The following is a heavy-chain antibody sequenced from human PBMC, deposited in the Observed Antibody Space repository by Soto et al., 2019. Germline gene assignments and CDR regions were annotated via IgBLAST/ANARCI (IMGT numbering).Heavy chain of an antibody. CDR1: GGSISSYY. V-gene: IGHV4-59*01. J-gene: IGHJ3*02. Sequence: QVQLQESGPGLVKPSETLSLTCTVSGGSISSYYWSWIRQPPGKGLEWIGYIYYSGSTNYNPSLKSRVTISVDTSKNHFSLKLSSVTAADTAVYYCARYNWGAMGAFDIWGQGTMVTVSS. CDR2: IYYSGST. D-gene: IGHD1-1*01. CDR3: ARYNWGAMGAFDI.